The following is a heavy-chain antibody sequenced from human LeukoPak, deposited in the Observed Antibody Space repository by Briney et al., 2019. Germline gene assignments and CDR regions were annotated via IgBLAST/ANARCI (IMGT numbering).Heavy chain of an antibody. CDR1: VYSVSSNSAA. CDR2: TYCRSKWYN. V-gene: IGHV6-1*01. Sequence: QTLSLTCAISVYSVSSNSAAWNWIRHSPARGLEWLGRTYCRSKWYNDYAASVKSRITINPDTPKNQFSLQLNSVTPEYTAVYYCARDYSSGSFDYWGEGTLVTVSS. J-gene: IGHJ4*02. D-gene: IGHD6-19*01. CDR3: ARDYSSGSFDY.